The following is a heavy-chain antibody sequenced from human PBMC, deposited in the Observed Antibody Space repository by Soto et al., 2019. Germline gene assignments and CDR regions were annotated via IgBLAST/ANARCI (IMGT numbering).Heavy chain of an antibody. Sequence: QLQLQESGPGLVKPSETLSLTCTVSGGSISSSSYYWGWIRQPPGKGLEWIGSIYYSGSTYYNPSLKSRVTISVDTSKNQFSLKRSSVTAADTAVYYCARSGEVVPAAMIKGWFDPWGQGTLVTVSS. J-gene: IGHJ5*02. V-gene: IGHV4-39*01. CDR1: GGSISSSSYY. CDR3: ARSGEVVPAAMIKGWFDP. D-gene: IGHD2-2*01. CDR2: IYYSGST.